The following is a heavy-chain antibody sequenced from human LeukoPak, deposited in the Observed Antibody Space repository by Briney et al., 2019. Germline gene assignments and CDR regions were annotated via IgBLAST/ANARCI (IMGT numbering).Heavy chain of an antibody. Sequence: GGSPRLSCAASGFTFSSYSMNWVRQAPGKGLEWVSSISSSSSYIYYADSVKGRFTISRDNAKNSLYLQMNSLRAEDTAVCYCISVFRLGQRGANWGQGTLVTVSS. CDR2: ISSSSSYI. J-gene: IGHJ4*02. D-gene: IGHD3-9*01. CDR3: ISVFRLGQRGAN. V-gene: IGHV3-21*01. CDR1: GFTFSSYS.